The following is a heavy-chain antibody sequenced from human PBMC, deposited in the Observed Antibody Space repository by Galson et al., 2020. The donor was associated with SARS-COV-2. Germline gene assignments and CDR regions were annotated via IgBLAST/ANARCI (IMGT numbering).Heavy chain of an antibody. Sequence: SETLSLTCTVSGGSISSGSYYWSWIRQPAGKGLEWIGRIYTSGSTNYNPSLKSRVTISVDTSKNQFSLKLSSVTAADTAVYYCARDRSGSPGELRPFVYWDQRTLVTFSS. CDR1: GGSISSGSYY. CDR3: ARDRSGSPGELRPFVY. CDR2: IYTSGST. V-gene: IGHV4-61*02. J-gene: IGHJ4*02. D-gene: IGHD1-26*01.